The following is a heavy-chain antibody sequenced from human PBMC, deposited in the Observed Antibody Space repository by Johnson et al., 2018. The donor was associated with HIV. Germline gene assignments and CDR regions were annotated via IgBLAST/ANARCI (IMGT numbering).Heavy chain of an antibody. CDR3: AREVGIQLWSSDAFDI. D-gene: IGHD5-18*01. CDR1: GFTFDDHG. CDR2: INWKGGRT. Sequence: EQLVESGGGVVRPGGSLRLSCAASGFTFDDHGMSWVRQAPGKGLEWVSGINWKGGRTGYADSVKGRFTISRDNAKNSLYLQMNSLRAEDTALYYCAREVGIQLWSSDAFDIWGQGTMVTVSS. V-gene: IGHV3-20*04. J-gene: IGHJ3*02.